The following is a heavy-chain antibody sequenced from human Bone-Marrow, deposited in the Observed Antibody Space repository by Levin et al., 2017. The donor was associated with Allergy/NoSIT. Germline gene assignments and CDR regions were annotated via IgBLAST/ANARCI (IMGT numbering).Heavy chain of an antibody. CDR2: IYPKSGAT. J-gene: IGHJ5*02. CDR1: GYILTDYY. V-gene: IGHV1-2*06. Sequence: ASVKVSCKASGYILTDYYIYWVRQAPGQGLEWMGRIYPKSGATEYAQAFQGRLTMTRDTSINITYMEVSSLRSDDTAVYYCARSNQLPTSSWFDPWGQGTLVTVSS. CDR3: ARSNQLPTSSWFDP. D-gene: IGHD2-2*01.